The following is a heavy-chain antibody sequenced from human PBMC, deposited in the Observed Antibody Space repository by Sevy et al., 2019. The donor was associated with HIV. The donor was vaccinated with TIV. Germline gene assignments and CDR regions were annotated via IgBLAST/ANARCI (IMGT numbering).Heavy chain of an antibody. CDR2: ISSSGSTI. J-gene: IGHJ3*02. V-gene: IGHV3-11*01. Sequence: GGSLRLSCAASGFTFSDYYMSWIRQAPGKGLEWVSYISSSGSTIYYADSVKGRFTISRDNAKNSLYLQMNSLRAEDTAVYYCARDLFARGYSSGIDAFDIWGQWTMVTVSS. CDR1: GFTFSDYY. CDR3: ARDLFARGYSSGIDAFDI. D-gene: IGHD6-19*01.